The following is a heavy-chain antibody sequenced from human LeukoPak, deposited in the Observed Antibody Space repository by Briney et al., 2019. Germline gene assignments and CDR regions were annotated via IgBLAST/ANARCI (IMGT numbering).Heavy chain of an antibody. CDR1: GGSISSYY. V-gene: IGHV4-59*12. Sequence: SETLSLTCTVSGGSISSYYWSWIRQPPGKGLEWIGYIYYSGSTYYNPSLKSRLTISVDRSKNQFSLKLSSVTAADTAVYYCAREGFDGTDYYAFDIWGQGTMATVSS. J-gene: IGHJ3*02. D-gene: IGHD3-22*01. CDR3: AREGFDGTDYYAFDI. CDR2: IYYSGST.